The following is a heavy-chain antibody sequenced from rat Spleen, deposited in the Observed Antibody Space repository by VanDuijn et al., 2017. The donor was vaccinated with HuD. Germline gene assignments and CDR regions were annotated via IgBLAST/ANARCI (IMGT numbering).Heavy chain of an antibody. D-gene: IGHD3-3*01. Sequence: EVQLVESGGGLVQPRRSLKLSCAASGFTFSTYYMAWVRQAPTKGLEWVASINYDGTNIHYRDSVKGRFTISRDNAKSSLYLQMDSLRSEDTSTYYCAKDPHSADAFDYWGQGVMVTVSS. CDR1: GFTFSTYY. V-gene: IGHV5-20*01. J-gene: IGHJ2*01. CDR2: INYDGTNI. CDR3: AKDPHSADAFDY.